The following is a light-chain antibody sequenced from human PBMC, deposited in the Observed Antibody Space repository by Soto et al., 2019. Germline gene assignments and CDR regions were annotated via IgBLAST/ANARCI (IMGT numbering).Light chain of an antibody. CDR3: LQDYSNPRT. CDR2: GAS. J-gene: IGKJ1*01. V-gene: IGKV1-5*01. CDR1: QSISSS. Sequence: DIHICQSPSTLPAFAADRIIITCRASQSISSSLAWYQQKPGKAPKLLIYGASNLESGVPSTFSGSGSGTEFTLTISSLQPEDFATYYCLQDYSNPRTFGQGTKVDI.